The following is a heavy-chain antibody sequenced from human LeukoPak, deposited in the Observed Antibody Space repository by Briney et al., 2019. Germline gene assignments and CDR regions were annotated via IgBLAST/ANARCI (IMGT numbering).Heavy chain of an antibody. V-gene: IGHV4-59*01. Sequence: PSETLSLTCTVSGGSISSYYWSWIRQPPGKGLEWIGYISYSGSTNYNPSLKSRVTISVDTSKNQFSLKLSSVTAADTAVYYCARVVDCSGGSCYPPWFDPWGQGTLVTVSS. CDR3: ARVVDCSGGSCYPPWFDP. J-gene: IGHJ5*02. CDR1: GGSISSYY. CDR2: ISYSGST. D-gene: IGHD2-15*01.